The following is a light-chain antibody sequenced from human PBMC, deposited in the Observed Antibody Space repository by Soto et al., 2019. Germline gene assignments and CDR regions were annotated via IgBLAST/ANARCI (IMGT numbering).Light chain of an antibody. Sequence: EIVMTQSPATLSVSPGERATLSCRASQSVSSNLAWYQQKPGQAPRLLIYGASTRATRIPARFSGSGSGTEFTLTISSLQSEDFAVYYCQQYNNWPPRITFGQGTRLEIK. J-gene: IGKJ5*01. CDR2: GAS. CDR1: QSVSSN. V-gene: IGKV3-15*01. CDR3: QQYNNWPPRIT.